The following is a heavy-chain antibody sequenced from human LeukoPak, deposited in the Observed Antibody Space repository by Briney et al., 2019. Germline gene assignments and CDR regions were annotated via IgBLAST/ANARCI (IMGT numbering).Heavy chain of an antibody. CDR3: ALVGATSWAPFDY. CDR1: GFTFSRFS. CDR2: ISSSSSYI. V-gene: IGHV3-21*01. J-gene: IGHJ4*02. D-gene: IGHD1-26*01. Sequence: GGSLRLSCAVSGFTFSRFSMTWVRQAPGKGLEWVSSISSSSSYIYYRDSVKGRFTISRDNAKNSLYLQMHSLRAEDTAVYYCALVGATSWAPFDYWGQGTPVTVSS.